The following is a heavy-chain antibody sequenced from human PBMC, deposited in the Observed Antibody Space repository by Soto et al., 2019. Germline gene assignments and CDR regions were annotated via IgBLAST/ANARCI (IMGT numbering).Heavy chain of an antibody. D-gene: IGHD3-16*01. CDR1: GFSFSSYA. CDR3: ARDPWAADY. CDR2: ISTSYGST. J-gene: IGHJ4*02. V-gene: IGHV3-23*01. Sequence: GGSLRLSCAASGFSFSSYAMSWVRQAPGKGLEWVSAISTSYGSTFYADSVRGRFTISRDNSKNTVNLQMNSLRAEDTAVYYCARDPWAADYWGQGTLVTVSS.